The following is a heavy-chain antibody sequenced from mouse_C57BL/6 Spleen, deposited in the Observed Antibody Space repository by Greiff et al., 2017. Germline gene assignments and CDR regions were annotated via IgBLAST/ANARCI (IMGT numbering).Heavy chain of an antibody. CDR2: IDPSDSYT. CDR1: GYTFTSYW. J-gene: IGHJ4*01. Sequence: VQLQQPGAELVKPGASVKLSCKASGYTFTSYWMQWVKQRPGQGLEWIGEIDPSDSYTNYNQKFKGKATLTVDTSSSTAYMQLSSLTSEDSAVYYCARSVTTKAMAYWGQGTSDTVSS. D-gene: IGHD2-2*01. V-gene: IGHV1-50*01. CDR3: ARSVTTKAMAY.